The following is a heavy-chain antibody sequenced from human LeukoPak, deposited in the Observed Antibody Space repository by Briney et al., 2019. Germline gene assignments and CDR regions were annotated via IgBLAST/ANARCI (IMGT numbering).Heavy chain of an antibody. V-gene: IGHV4-39*07. CDR2: IYYNGNT. D-gene: IGHD5-18*01. CDR3: ARYVVDTAMVYYMDV. CDR1: GGSISSNRYY. Sequence: PSETLSLTCTVSGGSISSNRYYWGWIRQPPGKRLEWIGSIYYNGNTYYNPSLRSRVTISVDTSKNQFSLKLSSVTAADTAVYYCARYVVDTAMVYYMDVWGKGTTVTVSS. J-gene: IGHJ6*03.